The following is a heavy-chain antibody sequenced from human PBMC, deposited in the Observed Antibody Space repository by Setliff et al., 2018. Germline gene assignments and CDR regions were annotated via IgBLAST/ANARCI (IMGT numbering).Heavy chain of an antibody. V-gene: IGHV4-30-2*01. Sequence: SETLSLTCAVSGGSISSGGYSWSWIRQPPGKGLEWIGYINHSGSTNYNPSLKSRVTISVDTPKNQFSLKLSSVTAADTALYYCTVYNTGSSKDHYWGQGTPVTVSS. CDR3: TVYNTGSSKDHY. J-gene: IGHJ4*02. D-gene: IGHD2-8*02. CDR2: INHSGST. CDR1: GGSISSGGYS.